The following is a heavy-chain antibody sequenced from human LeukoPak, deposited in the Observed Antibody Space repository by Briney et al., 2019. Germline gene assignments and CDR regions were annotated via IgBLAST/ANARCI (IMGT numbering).Heavy chain of an antibody. CDR2: VSGSGYMT. CDR1: GFTFGSYA. D-gene: IGHD3-10*01. CDR3: ARDAYGSGTNAFDI. V-gene: IGHV3-23*01. Sequence: GGSLRLSRAASGFTFGSYAMSWVRQAPGKGLEWVSGVSGSGYMTYYADSVKGRFTISRDNAKNSLYLQMNSLRAEDTAVYYCARDAYGSGTNAFDIWGQGTMVTVSS. J-gene: IGHJ3*02.